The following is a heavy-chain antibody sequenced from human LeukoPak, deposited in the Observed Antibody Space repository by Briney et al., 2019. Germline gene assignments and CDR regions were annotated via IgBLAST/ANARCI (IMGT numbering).Heavy chain of an antibody. J-gene: IGHJ4*02. CDR3: AKDPRGSSKLANLFDY. D-gene: IGHD2-15*01. Sequence: GGSLRLSCAASGFTVSSNYMSWVRQAPGKGLEWVSVIYSGGSTYYADSVKGRFTISRDNSKNTLYLQMNSLRAEDTAVYYCAKDPRGSSKLANLFDYWGQGTLVTVSS. CDR2: IYSGGST. CDR1: GFTVSSNY. V-gene: IGHV3-66*01.